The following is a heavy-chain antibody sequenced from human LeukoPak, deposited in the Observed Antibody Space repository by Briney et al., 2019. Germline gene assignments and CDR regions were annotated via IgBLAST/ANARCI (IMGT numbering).Heavy chain of an antibody. CDR2: INHSGST. V-gene: IGHV4-34*01. J-gene: IGHJ3*02. Sequence: PSETLSLTCAVNGGSFSGYYWIWIRQPPGKGLEWIGEINHSGSTNYSPSLKSRVTIPVDTSKNQFSLKLSSVTAADTAVYYCARGGECGSCDGFDMWGQGIMVTVSS. D-gene: IGHD2-15*01. CDR3: ARGGECGSCDGFDM. CDR1: GGSFSGYY.